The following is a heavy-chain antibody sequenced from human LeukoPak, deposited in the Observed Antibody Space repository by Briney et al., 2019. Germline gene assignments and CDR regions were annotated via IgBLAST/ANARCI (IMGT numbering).Heavy chain of an antibody. CDR3: ARDINWGGANWFDP. Sequence: PSETLSLTCTVSGGSISSYYWSWIRQPPGKGLEWIGYIYYSGSTNYNPSLKSRVTISVDTSKNQFSLKLSSVTAADTAVYYCARDINWGGANWFDPWGQGTLVTVSS. V-gene: IGHV4-59*01. CDR2: IYYSGST. CDR1: GGSISSYY. J-gene: IGHJ5*02. D-gene: IGHD7-27*01.